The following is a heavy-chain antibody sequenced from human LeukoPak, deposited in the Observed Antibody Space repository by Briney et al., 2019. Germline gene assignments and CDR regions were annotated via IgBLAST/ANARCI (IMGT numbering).Heavy chain of an antibody. J-gene: IGHJ4*02. V-gene: IGHV4-59*08. CDR2: IYYSGST. Sequence: SETLSLTCTVSGGSISSYYWSWIRQPPGKGLEWIGYIYYSGSTNYNPSLKSRVTISVDTSKSQFSLKLSSVTAADTAVYYCARHSPLSSGPFDYWGQGTLVTVSS. D-gene: IGHD3-10*01. CDR3: ARHSPLSSGPFDY. CDR1: GGSISSYY.